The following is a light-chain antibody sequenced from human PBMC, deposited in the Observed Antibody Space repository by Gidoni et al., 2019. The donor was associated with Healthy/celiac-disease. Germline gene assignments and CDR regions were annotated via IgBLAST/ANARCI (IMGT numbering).Light chain of an antibody. CDR1: QSISSY. CDR3: QQSYSTPLT. V-gene: IGKV1-39*01. Sequence: IQMTQSPSSLSASVGDRVTITCRASQSISSYLNWYQQKPVKDPKLLIYASSSLQSGVPSRFSGSGSVTDFTLTISSLQPEDFATYYCQQSYSTPLTFGGGTKVEIK. CDR2: ASS. J-gene: IGKJ4*01.